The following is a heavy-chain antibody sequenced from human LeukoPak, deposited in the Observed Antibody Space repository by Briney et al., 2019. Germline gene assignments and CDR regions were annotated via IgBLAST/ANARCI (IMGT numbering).Heavy chain of an antibody. CDR1: GFTFSGYA. D-gene: IGHD1-26*01. J-gene: IGHJ4*02. V-gene: IGHV3-30-3*01. Sequence: GGSLRLSCAASGFTFSGYAMHWVRQAPGKGLEWVAVISYDGSNKYYADSVKGRFTISRDNSKNTLYLQMNSLRAEDTAVYYCARDFKWELLSAFDYWGQGTLVTVSS. CDR3: ARDFKWELLSAFDY. CDR2: ISYDGSNK.